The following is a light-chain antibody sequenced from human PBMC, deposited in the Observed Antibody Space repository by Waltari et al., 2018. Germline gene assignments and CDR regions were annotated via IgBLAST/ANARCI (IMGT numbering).Light chain of an antibody. CDR3: QKYDGAPWT. CDR2: DAS. V-gene: IGKV1-27*01. J-gene: IGKJ1*01. CDR1: RDISHY. Sequence: DIHMTQSPSSLSASVGDRVTITCRASRDISHYLAWYQQKPGTLPNILIFDASILESGVVSRFSGSGSGTDFTLTISSLQPEDIGTYYCQKYDGAPWTFGQGTKVEIK.